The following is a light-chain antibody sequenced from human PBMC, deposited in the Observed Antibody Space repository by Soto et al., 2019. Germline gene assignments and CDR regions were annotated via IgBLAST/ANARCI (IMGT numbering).Light chain of an antibody. CDR2: SNN. CDR3: AAWDDSLDVVV. J-gene: IGLJ2*01. V-gene: IGLV1-44*01. CDR1: SSNIGSNT. Sequence: QSVLTHLPSASGTPGQTVTISCSGSSSNIGSNTVSWYQQFPGKAPKLLMYSNNQRPSGVPDRFSGSKSGTSASLAISGLQSDDEAAYYCAAWDDSLDVVVFGGGTKVTVL.